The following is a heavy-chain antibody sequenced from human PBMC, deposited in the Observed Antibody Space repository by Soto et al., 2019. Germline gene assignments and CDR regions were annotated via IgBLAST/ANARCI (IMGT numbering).Heavy chain of an antibody. J-gene: IGHJ4*02. CDR2: ISAYNGNT. V-gene: IGHV1-18*01. Sequence: ASVKVSCKASGYTFTSYGTSWVRQAPGQGLEWMGWISAYNGNTNYAQKLQGRVTMTTDTSTSTAYMELRSLRSDDTAVYYCRRDLFYVYFWGIYDSPPPPQDQNDYGGQGTPVPVSP. CDR3: RRDLFYVYFWGIYDSPPPPQDQNDY. CDR1: GYTFTSYG. D-gene: IGHD3-16*01.